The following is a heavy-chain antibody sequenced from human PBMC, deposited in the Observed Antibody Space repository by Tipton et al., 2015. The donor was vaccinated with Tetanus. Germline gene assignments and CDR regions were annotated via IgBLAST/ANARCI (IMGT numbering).Heavy chain of an antibody. Sequence: TLSLTCAVSGGSISSSNWWSWVRQPPGKGLEWIGEIYHSGGTNYNPSLKSRVTISVDKSKNQFSLKLSSVTAADTAVYYCARIRDSGDHPAFDIWGQGTLVTVSS. J-gene: IGHJ3*02. V-gene: IGHV4-4*02. CDR2: IYHSGGT. CDR3: ARIRDSGDHPAFDI. D-gene: IGHD2-15*01. CDR1: GGSISSSNW.